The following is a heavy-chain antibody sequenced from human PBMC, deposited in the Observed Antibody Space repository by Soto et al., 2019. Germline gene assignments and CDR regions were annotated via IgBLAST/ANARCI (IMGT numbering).Heavy chain of an antibody. CDR1: GYTFTSYG. CDR2: ISAHNGNT. CDR3: ARALTPTDY. J-gene: IGHJ4*02. D-gene: IGHD3-9*01. V-gene: IGHV1-18*01. Sequence: QVQLVQSEAEVKKPGASVKVSCKTSGYTFTSYGISWVRQAPGQGLERMGWISAHNGNTIYAQKIRGRVTMTTDTSTSTAYMELRSLRSDDTAVYYCARALTPTDYWGQGTLVTVSS.